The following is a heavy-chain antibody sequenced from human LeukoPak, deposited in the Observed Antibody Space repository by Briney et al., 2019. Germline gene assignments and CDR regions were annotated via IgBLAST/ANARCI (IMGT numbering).Heavy chain of an antibody. Sequence: GASVKVSCKASGYTFTGYYMHWVRQAPGQGLEWMGWINPNSGGTNYAQKFQGRVTMTRDTSISTAYMELSRLRSDDTAVYYCARGPYGSGSYSGFVYYGMDVWGQGTTVTVSS. CDR2: INPNSGGT. D-gene: IGHD3-10*01. V-gene: IGHV1-2*02. CDR3: ARGPYGSGSYSGFVYYGMDV. CDR1: GYTFTGYY. J-gene: IGHJ6*02.